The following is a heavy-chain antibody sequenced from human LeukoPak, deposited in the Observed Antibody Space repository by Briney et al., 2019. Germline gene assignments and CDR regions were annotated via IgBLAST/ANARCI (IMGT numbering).Heavy chain of an antibody. Sequence: PGGSLRLSCAASGFTFSSYNMNWVRQAPGKGLEWVSSITSGSSYIYYADSVKGRFTISRDNAKNSLYLQMNSLRAEDTAVYYCARASDEVFFDYWGQGTLVTVSS. J-gene: IGHJ4*02. CDR2: ITSGSSYI. V-gene: IGHV3-21*01. CDR1: GFTFSSYN. CDR3: ARASDEVFFDY.